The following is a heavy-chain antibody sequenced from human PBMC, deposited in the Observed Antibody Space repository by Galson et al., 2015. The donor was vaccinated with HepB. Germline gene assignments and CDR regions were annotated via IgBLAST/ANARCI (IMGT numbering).Heavy chain of an antibody. CDR1: GFTVSSNY. CDR2: IYSGGST. CDR3: ARDQGDYGSGSYGY. D-gene: IGHD3-10*01. Sequence: LRLSCAASGFTVSSNYMSWVRQAPGKGLEWVSVIYSGGSTYYADSVKGRFTISRHNSKNTLYLQMNSLRAEDTAVYYCARDQGDYGSGSYGYWGQGTLVTVSS. J-gene: IGHJ4*02. V-gene: IGHV3-53*04.